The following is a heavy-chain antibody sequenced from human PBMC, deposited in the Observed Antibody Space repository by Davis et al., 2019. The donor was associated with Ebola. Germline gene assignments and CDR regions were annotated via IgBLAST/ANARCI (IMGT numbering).Heavy chain of an antibody. CDR1: GFTFSSYA. J-gene: IGHJ4*02. V-gene: IGHV3-23*01. D-gene: IGHD1-7*01. CDR3: ARRLELLAY. CDR2: ISGSGGST. Sequence: GESLKISCAASGFTFSSYAMSWVRLAPGKGLEWVSAISGSGGSTYYADSVKGRFTISRDNSKNTLYLQMNSLRAEDTAVYYCARRLELLAYWGQGTLVTVSS.